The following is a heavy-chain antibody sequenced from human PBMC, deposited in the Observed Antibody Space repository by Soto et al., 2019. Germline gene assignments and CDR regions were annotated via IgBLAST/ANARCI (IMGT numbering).Heavy chain of an antibody. Sequence: EVQLVESGGGLVQPGGSLRLSCAGSGFTFSNYWMHWVRQAPGKGLEWVSRIDHDGPTDYADSVRGRFTISRDNAENTLDLHMNSLRPEDTAVYYCVRDSHGDYWGQGTLVTVSS. CDR2: IDHDGPT. CDR1: GFTFSNYW. J-gene: IGHJ4*02. V-gene: IGHV3-74*01. CDR3: VRDSHGDY.